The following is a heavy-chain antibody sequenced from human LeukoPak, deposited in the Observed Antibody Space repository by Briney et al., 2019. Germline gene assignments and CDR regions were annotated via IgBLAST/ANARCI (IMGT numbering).Heavy chain of an antibody. CDR2: IYYSGST. CDR1: GGSISSYY. Sequence: SETLSLTCTVSGGSISSYYWSWIRQPPGKGLEWIGYIYYSGSTNYNPSLKSRVTISVDTSKNQFSLKLSSVTAADTAVYYCASGYGSGSYYNGYYYYMDVWGKGTTVTISS. CDR3: ASGYGSGSYYNGYYYYMDV. D-gene: IGHD3-10*01. V-gene: IGHV4-59*01. J-gene: IGHJ6*03.